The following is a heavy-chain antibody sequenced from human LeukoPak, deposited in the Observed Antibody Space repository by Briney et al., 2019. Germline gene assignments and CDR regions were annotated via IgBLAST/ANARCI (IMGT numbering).Heavy chain of an antibody. D-gene: IGHD3-9*01. V-gene: IGHV4-4*02. Sequence: SGTLSLTCAVSGGSISSSNWWSWVRQPPGKGLEWIGEIYHSGSTNYNPSLKSRVTISVDKSKNQFSLKLSSVTAADTAVYYCARAPYYDILTGYYNLDAFDIWGQGTMVTVSS. CDR2: IYHSGST. CDR1: GGSISSSNW. J-gene: IGHJ3*02. CDR3: ARAPYYDILTGYYNLDAFDI.